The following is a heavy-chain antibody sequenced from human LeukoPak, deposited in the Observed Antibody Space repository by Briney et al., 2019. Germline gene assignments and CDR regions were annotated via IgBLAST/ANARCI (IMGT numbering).Heavy chain of an antibody. CDR3: ARDSSGWYYCDY. J-gene: IGHJ4*02. CDR2: ISSNGGST. CDR1: GFTFSSYA. D-gene: IGHD6-19*01. V-gene: IGHV3-64*01. Sequence: GGSLRLSCAASGFTFSSYAMHWVRQAPGKGLEYVSAISSNGGSTYYANSVKGRFTISRDNSKNTLYLQMGSLRAEDMAVYYCARDSSGWYYCDYWGQGTLVTVSS.